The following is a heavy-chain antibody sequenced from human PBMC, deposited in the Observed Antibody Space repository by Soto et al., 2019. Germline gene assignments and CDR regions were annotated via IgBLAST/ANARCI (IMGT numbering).Heavy chain of an antibody. CDR3: VRRYYDSTAGFDP. D-gene: IGHD3-22*01. V-gene: IGHV4-31*02. J-gene: IGHJ5*02. CDR1: GGSISAGDYY. Sequence: PSETLSLTCSVSGGSISAGDYYWGWIRQHSGMGLEWIGYVYNRGIAFYNPSLQSRVTISLDTSKNQFSLNLNSVTVADTAVYYCVRRYYDSTAGFDPWGQGTLVTVSS. CDR2: VYNRGIA.